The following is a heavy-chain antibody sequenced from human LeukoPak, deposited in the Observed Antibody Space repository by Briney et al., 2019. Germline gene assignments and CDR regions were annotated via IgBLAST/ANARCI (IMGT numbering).Heavy chain of an antibody. CDR2: IIPIFGTA. CDR3: ARVPAGYSSSSPYFDY. V-gene: IGHV1-69*05. CDR1: GGTFSSYA. J-gene: IGHJ4*02. Sequence: GSSAKVSCKASGGTFSSYAHSWVRQAPGQGLEWMGGIIPIFGTANHAQKFQRRVTITTDESTSTAYMELCSLRSEDTAVYYCARVPAGYSSSSPYFDYWGQGTLVTVSS. D-gene: IGHD6-6*01.